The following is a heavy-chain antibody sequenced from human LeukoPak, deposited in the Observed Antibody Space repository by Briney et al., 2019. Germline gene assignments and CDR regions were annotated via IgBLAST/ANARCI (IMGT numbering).Heavy chain of an antibody. CDR2: ISGSGGST. Sequence: GGSLRLSCAASGFTFSSYGMHWVRQAPGKGLEWVSAISGSGGSTYYADSVKGRFTISRDNSKNTLYLQMNSLRAEDTAVYYCAKDRVISSSSEGDWFDPWGQGTLVTVSS. CDR1: GFTFSSYG. D-gene: IGHD6-6*01. V-gene: IGHV3-23*01. CDR3: AKDRVISSSSEGDWFDP. J-gene: IGHJ5*02.